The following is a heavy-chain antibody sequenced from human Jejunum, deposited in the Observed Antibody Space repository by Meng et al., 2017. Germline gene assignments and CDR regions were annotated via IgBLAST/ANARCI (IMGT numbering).Heavy chain of an antibody. V-gene: IGHV3-23*01. CDR2: ISGSGGST. CDR3: AKGSWGDFFDSSGSYLGVPFFDY. CDR1: GFTFSSYA. J-gene: IGHJ4*02. D-gene: IGHD3-22*01. Sequence: GESLKISCAASGFTFSSYAMSWVRQAPGKGLEWVSAISGSGGSTYYADSVKGRFTISRDNSKNTLYLQMNSLRAEDTAVYFCAKGSWGDFFDSSGSYLGVPFFDYWGQGTLVTVSS.